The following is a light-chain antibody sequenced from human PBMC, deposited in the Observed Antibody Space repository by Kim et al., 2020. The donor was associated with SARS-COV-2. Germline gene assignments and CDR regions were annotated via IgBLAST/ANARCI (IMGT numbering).Light chain of an antibody. Sequence: AAVGGGVTMRWQAREDMSGYVNWEQQRAGRARRLLICDASELEVGVPSRFSGSGSGTDSTLTISSLQPEDIATYYCQQYASFPITFGQGTRLEIK. J-gene: IGKJ5*01. CDR2: DAS. CDR3: QQYASFPIT. V-gene: IGKV1-33*01. CDR1: EDMSGY.